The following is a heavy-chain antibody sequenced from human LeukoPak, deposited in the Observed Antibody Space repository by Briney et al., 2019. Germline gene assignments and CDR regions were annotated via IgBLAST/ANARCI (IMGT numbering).Heavy chain of an antibody. CDR3: TLDYVWGDAFDI. V-gene: IGHV3-74*01. J-gene: IGHJ3*02. Sequence: GGSLRLSCAASGFTFSSYWMHWVRQAPGKGLVWVSRINSDGCSTSYADSVKGRFTISRDNAKNTLYLQMNSLRAEDTAVYYCTLDYVWGDAFDIWGQGTMVTVSS. D-gene: IGHD3-16*01. CDR1: GFTFSSYW. CDR2: INSDGCST.